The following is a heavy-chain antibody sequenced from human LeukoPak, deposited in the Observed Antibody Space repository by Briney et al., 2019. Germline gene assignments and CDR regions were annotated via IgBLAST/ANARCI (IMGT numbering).Heavy chain of an antibody. CDR3: ARHKYYDFWSGYYQSAYGMDV. V-gene: IGHV5-51*01. CDR1: GYSFTSYW. J-gene: IGHJ6*02. D-gene: IGHD3-3*01. CDR2: IHPGDSDT. Sequence: GESLKISCKGSGYSFTSYWIGWVRQMPGKGLEWMGIIHPGDSDTRYSPSFQGQVTISADKSISTAYLQWSSLKASDTAMYYCARHKYYDFWSGYYQSAYGMDVWGQGTTVTVSS.